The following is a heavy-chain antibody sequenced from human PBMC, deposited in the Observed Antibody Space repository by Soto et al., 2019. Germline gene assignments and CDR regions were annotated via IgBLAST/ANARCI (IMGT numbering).Heavy chain of an antibody. CDR2: IYHSGST. D-gene: IGHD3-10*01. CDR3: ARDRHYGSGRGYYYYGMDV. CDR1: GGSISSSNW. J-gene: IGHJ6*02. V-gene: IGHV4-4*02. Sequence: PSETLSLTCAVSGGSISSSNWWSWVRQPPGKGLEWIGEIYHSGSTNYNPSLKGRVTISVDKSKNQFSLKLSSVTAADTAVYYCARDRHYGSGRGYYYYGMDVWGQGATVTVSS.